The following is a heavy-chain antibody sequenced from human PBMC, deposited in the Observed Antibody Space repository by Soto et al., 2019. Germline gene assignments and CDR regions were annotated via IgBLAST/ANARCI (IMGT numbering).Heavy chain of an antibody. CDR2: IIPIFGTA. J-gene: IGHJ4*02. Sequence: SVKVSCKASGGTFSSYAISWVRQAPGQGLEWMGGIIPIFGTANYAQKFQGRVTITADESTSTAYMELSSLRSEDTAVYYCARGPSPSSMIVVVYFDYWGQGTLVTVSS. D-gene: IGHD3-22*01. CDR1: GGTFSSYA. CDR3: ARGPSPSSMIVVVYFDY. V-gene: IGHV1-69*13.